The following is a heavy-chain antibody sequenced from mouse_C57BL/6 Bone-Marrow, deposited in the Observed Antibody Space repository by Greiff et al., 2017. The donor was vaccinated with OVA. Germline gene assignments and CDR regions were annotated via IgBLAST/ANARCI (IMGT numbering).Heavy chain of an antibody. CDR1: GYTFTSYW. Sequence: QVQLQQPGAELVKPGASVKLSCKASGYTFTSYWMPWVKQRPGRGLEWVGRIDPNSGGTKYNEKFKSKATLPVDKPSSTAYLQLSSLTSEDSAGYYCARAGEVITTVVAPYAMDYWGQGTSVTVSS. D-gene: IGHD1-1*01. CDR2: IDPNSGGT. J-gene: IGHJ4*01. V-gene: IGHV1-72*01. CDR3: ARAGEVITTVVAPYAMDY.